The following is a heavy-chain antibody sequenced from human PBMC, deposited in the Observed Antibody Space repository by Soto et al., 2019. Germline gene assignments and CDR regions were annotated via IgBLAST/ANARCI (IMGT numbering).Heavy chain of an antibody. CDR2: IIPIFGTA. V-gene: IGHV1-69*13. CDR3: ARLTTLGGMDV. Sequence: GTSVKLSCKASGVTFSSYAISWVRQAPGQGLEWMGGIIPIFGTANYAQKFQGRVTITADESTSTAYMELSSLRSEDTAVYYCARLTTLGGMDVWGQGTTVTVSS. CDR1: GVTFSSYA. J-gene: IGHJ6*02. D-gene: IGHD4-17*01.